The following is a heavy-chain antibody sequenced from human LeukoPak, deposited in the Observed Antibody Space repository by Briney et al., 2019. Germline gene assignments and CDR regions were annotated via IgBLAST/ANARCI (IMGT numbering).Heavy chain of an antibody. V-gene: IGHV3-74*01. J-gene: IGHJ4*02. D-gene: IGHD1-1*01. Sequence: PGGSLRLSCAASGFTFRNSWMHWVRQAPGKGLVWVSGISNDGTTTTYGDSVKGRFTVSRDNPRNTIYLQMHSLTAEDTAVYYCVRLVGTSGDSWGQGTLVTVSS. CDR1: GFTFRNSW. CDR2: ISNDGTTT. CDR3: VRLVGTSGDS.